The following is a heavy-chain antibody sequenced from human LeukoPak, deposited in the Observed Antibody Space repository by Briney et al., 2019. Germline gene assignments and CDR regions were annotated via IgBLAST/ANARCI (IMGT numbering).Heavy chain of an antibody. CDR1: GGTFSSYA. CDR2: IIPIFGTA. CDR3: ARMNYPYNWNDGEPDFDY. Sequence: GSSVKVSCKASGGTFSSYAISWVRQAPGQGLEWMGGIIPIFGTANYAQKFQGRVTITADESTNTAYMELSSLRSEDTAVYYCARMNYPYNWNDGEPDFDYWGQGTLVTVSS. J-gene: IGHJ4*02. V-gene: IGHV1-69*01. D-gene: IGHD1-1*01.